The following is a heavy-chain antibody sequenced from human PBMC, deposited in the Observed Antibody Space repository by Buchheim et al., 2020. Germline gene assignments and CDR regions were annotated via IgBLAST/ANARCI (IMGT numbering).Heavy chain of an antibody. D-gene: IGHD3-22*01. CDR2: IYPGDSDT. Sequence: EVQLVQSGAEVKKAGESLKISCKAYGYSFTSYWIGWVRQMSGKDLEWMGSIYPGDSDTRNSLLFQGQVTISVDKSIGTAYLQWNSLKASDSGIYYCARHGRSSGWFGYWGQGT. CDR1: GYSFTSYW. V-gene: IGHV5-51*01. J-gene: IGHJ5*01. CDR3: ARHGRSSGWFGY.